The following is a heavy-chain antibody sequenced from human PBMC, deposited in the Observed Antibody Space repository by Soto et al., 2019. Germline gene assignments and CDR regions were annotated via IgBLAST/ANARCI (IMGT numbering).Heavy chain of an antibody. J-gene: IGHJ4*02. Sequence: QVQLQESGPGLVKPSETLSLTCTVSGDSISSYYWSWIRQPPGKGLEWIGYIYYSGSTNYNPSLTXRVTISVATSKNQFSLKLSSVTAADTAVYYCARARGGYFHYWGQGTLVTVSS. CDR1: GDSISSYY. D-gene: IGHD3-10*01. V-gene: IGHV4-59*01. CDR3: ARARGGYFHY. CDR2: IYYSGST.